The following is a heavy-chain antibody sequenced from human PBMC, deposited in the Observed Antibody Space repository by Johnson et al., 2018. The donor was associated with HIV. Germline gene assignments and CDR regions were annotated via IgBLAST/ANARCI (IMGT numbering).Heavy chain of an antibody. Sequence: VQLLESGGGLVQPGRSLRLSCVASGFTFEDYAMHWVRQAPGKGLEWVSAISGSGGSTYYADSVKGRFTISRDNSKNTLYLQMNSLRPEDTALYYCAKSIVGATYDAFDIWGQGTMVTVSS. CDR2: ISGSGGST. CDR1: GFTFEDYA. J-gene: IGHJ3*02. V-gene: IGHV3-23*01. D-gene: IGHD1-26*01. CDR3: AKSIVGATYDAFDI.